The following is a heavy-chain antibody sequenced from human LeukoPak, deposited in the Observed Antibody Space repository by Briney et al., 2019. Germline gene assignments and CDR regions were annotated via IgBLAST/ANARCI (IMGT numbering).Heavy chain of an antibody. D-gene: IGHD3-22*01. V-gene: IGHV1-2*06. Sequence: GASVKVSCKASGYTFTGYYMHWVRQAPGQGLEWVGRINPNSGGTNYAQKFQGRVTMTRDTSISTAYMELSRLRSDDTAVYYCARGDYYDSSGYYYVLFDYWGRGTLVTVSS. CDR2: INPNSGGT. J-gene: IGHJ4*02. CDR1: GYTFTGYY. CDR3: ARGDYYDSSGYYYVLFDY.